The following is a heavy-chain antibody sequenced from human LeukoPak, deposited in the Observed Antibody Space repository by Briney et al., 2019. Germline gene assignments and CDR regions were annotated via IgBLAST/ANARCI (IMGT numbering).Heavy chain of an antibody. V-gene: IGHV4-4*07. Sequence: SETLSLTCTVSGGSISSYYWSWIRQPAGKGLEWIGRIYTSGSTNYNPSLKSRVTMSVDTSKNQFSLKLSSVTAADTAVYYCARETDGGSSSWHPGCFDYWGQGTLVTVSS. D-gene: IGHD6-13*01. CDR1: GGSISSYY. J-gene: IGHJ4*02. CDR3: ARETDGGSSSWHPGCFDY. CDR2: IYTSGST.